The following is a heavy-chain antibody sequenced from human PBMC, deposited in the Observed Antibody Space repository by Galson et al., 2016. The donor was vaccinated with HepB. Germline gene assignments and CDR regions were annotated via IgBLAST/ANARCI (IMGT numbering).Heavy chain of an antibody. CDR3: SRGRDAYKAGNY. Sequence: SETLSLTCTVSGGPMRNYQWSWVRQPPGKGLEWIGYIYNDGSGSANHNPSLKSRVTISLDTSKNQFSLKVDSVTAADTAVYVCSRGRDAYKAGNYWGQGTLVTVAA. J-gene: IGHJ4*02. CDR1: GGPMRNYQ. CDR2: IYNDGSGSA. V-gene: IGHV4-59*12. D-gene: IGHD5-24*01.